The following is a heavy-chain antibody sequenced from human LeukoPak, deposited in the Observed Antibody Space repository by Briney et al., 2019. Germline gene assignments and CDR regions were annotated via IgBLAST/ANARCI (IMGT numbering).Heavy chain of an antibody. CDR2: INTNTGNP. CDR3: AREIRDVAGRYYFDY. V-gene: IGHV7-4-1*02. Sequence: ASVKASCKASGYTFTSYAMNWVRQAPGQGLEWMGWINTNTGNPTYAQGFTGRFVFSLDTSVSTAYLQISSLKAEDTAVYYCAREIRDVAGRYYFDYWGQGTLVTVSS. J-gene: IGHJ4*02. D-gene: IGHD6-19*01. CDR1: GYTFTSYA.